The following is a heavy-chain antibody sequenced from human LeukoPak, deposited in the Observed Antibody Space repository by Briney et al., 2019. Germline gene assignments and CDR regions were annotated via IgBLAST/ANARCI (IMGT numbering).Heavy chain of an antibody. CDR2: IDNYSGDT. V-gene: IGHV1-18*01. CDR1: GYTFTSIG. Sequence: ASVKVSCKGSGYTFTSIGLSWVRQAPGQGLEWMGWIDNYSGDTEYAQNFQGRVTMTTDTTTSTAYMELRSLRSDDTAVYYCAREPFPYDFWSGSVPGYYFDYWGQGTLVTVSS. D-gene: IGHD3-3*01. CDR3: AREPFPYDFWSGSVPGYYFDY. J-gene: IGHJ4*02.